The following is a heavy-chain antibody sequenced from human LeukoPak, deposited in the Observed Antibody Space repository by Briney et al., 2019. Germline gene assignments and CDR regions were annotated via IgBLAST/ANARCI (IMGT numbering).Heavy chain of an antibody. D-gene: IGHD3-16*01. J-gene: IGHJ6*02. CDR1: GFTFSSYE. V-gene: IGHV3-48*03. CDR2: ISSSGSTI. CDR3: ARESRLGSRYYYGMDV. Sequence: AGGSLRLSCAASGFTFSSYEMNWVRQAPGKGLGWVSYISSSGSTIYYADSVKGRFTISRDNAKNSLYLQMNSLRAEDTAVYYCARESRLGSRYYYGMDVWGQGTTVTVSS.